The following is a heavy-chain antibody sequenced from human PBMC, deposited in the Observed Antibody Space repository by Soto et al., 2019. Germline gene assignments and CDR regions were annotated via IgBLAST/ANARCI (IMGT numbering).Heavy chain of an antibody. J-gene: IGHJ1*01. V-gene: IGHV1-2*02. CDR3: ARDLYDSSGYWSAEYFQH. D-gene: IGHD3-22*01. CDR2: INPNSGGT. CDR1: GYTFTGYY. Sequence: ASVKVSCKASGYTFTGYYMHWVRQAPGQGLEWMGWINPNSGGTNYAQKFQGRVTMTRDTSISTAYMELSRLRSDDTAVYYCARDLYDSSGYWSAEYFQHWGQGTLVTVSS.